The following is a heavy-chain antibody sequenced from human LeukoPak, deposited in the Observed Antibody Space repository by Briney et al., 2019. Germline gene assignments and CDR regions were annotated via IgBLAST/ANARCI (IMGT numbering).Heavy chain of an antibody. Sequence: ASVKVSCKASGYTFTSYGISWVRQAPGQGLEWMGWISAYNGNTNYAQKFQGRVTITTDESTSTAYMELSSLRSEDTAVYYCARENWNYSDWFDPWGQGTLVTVSS. J-gene: IGHJ5*02. CDR3: ARENWNYSDWFDP. CDR1: GYTFTSYG. D-gene: IGHD1-7*01. CDR2: ISAYNGNT. V-gene: IGHV1-18*01.